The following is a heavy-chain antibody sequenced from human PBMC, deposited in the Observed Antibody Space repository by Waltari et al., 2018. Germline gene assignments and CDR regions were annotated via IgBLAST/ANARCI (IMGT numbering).Heavy chain of an antibody. CDR3: VRGMGSY. Sequence: QVQLVQSGAEVKKPGASVKVSCKASGYTFGSFDINWVRQATGQGREWMGWMNPNRGNAEYAQKFQGRVTFTRNPSLSTAYMELRGLRSEDTAIYFCVRGMGSYWGQGTLVTVSS. CDR1: GYTFGSFD. D-gene: IGHD3-10*01. J-gene: IGHJ4*02. V-gene: IGHV1-8*03. CDR2: MNPNRGNA.